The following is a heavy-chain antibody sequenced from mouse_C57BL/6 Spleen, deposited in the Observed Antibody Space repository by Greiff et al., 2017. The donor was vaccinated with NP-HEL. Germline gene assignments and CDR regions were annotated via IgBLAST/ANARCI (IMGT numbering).Heavy chain of an antibody. V-gene: IGHV8-12*01. Sequence: QVTLKECGPGILQSSQTLSLTCSFSGFSLSTSGMGVSWIRQPSGKGLEWLAHIYWDDDKRYNPSLKSRLTISKDTSRNQVFLKITSVDTADTATYYCARRRDYGSSYEDWFAYWGQGTLVTVSA. CDR2: IYWDDDK. CDR3: ARRRDYGSSYEDWFAY. CDR1: GFSLSTSGMG. D-gene: IGHD1-1*01. J-gene: IGHJ3*01.